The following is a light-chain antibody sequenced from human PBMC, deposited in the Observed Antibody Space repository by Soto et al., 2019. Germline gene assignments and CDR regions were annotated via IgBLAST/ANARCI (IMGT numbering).Light chain of an antibody. J-gene: IGKJ5*01. CDR3: QQANSFPLS. CDR1: QDIGYW. CDR2: AAL. V-gene: IGKV1-12*01. Sequence: DIKMTQSPLSVSASVGGIVIITCRASQDIGYWLAWYQQIPGKAPKLLIYAALSLQSGVSSRFSGSGSGTNFTLTINSLHPEDVAFYYCQQANSFPLSFGQGTRLE.